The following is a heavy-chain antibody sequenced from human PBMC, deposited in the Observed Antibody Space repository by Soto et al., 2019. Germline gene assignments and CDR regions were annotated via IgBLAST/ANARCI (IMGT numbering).Heavy chain of an antibody. V-gene: IGHV3-21*01. CDR1: GFTFDSYT. Sequence: EVQVVESGGGLVKPGGSLRLSCTASGFTFDSYTMNWLRQAPGRGLEWVSSISATTTYKYYADSVEGRFTISRDNAKNSLDLQTDRLGAEDTAGYFCARGGPSKSGYPWYFDPWGRGTLVTVSS. CDR3: ARGGPSKSGYPWYFDP. D-gene: IGHD1-1*01. J-gene: IGHJ2*01. CDR2: ISATTTYK.